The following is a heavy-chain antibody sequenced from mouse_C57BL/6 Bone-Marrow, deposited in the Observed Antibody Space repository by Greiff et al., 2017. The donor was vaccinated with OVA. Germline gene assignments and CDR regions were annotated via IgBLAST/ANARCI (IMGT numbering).Heavy chain of an antibody. CDR1: GYTFTSYW. CDR3: ARDRDYGSSPPWFAY. CDR2: IYPGSGST. Sequence: VQLQQPGAELVKPGASVKMSCKASGYTFTSYWITWVKQRPGQGLEWIGDIYPGSGSTNYNEKFKSKATLTVDTSSSTAYMQLSSLTSEDSAVYYCARDRDYGSSPPWFAYWGQGTLVTVSA. V-gene: IGHV1-55*01. D-gene: IGHD1-1*01. J-gene: IGHJ3*01.